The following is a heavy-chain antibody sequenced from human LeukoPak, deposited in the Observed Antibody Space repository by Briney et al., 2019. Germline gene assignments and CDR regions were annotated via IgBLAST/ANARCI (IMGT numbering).Heavy chain of an antibody. J-gene: IGHJ4*02. D-gene: IGHD5-12*01. Sequence: PSETLSLTCAVYGGSFSGYYWSWIRQRPGKGLDLIGEINHSGSTNYNTYLKSRVIIPVDTSKTQFSLKVSSVTGADTAVYYCARGMRRGHSDYWGQGTLVTVSS. CDR2: INHSGST. CDR3: ARGMRRGHSDY. V-gene: IGHV4-34*01. CDR1: GGSFSGYY.